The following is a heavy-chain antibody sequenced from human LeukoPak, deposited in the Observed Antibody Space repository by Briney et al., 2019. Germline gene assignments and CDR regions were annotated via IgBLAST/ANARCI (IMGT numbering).Heavy chain of an antibody. D-gene: IGHD1-1*01. Sequence: SETLSLTCTVSGGCISNNNYYWAWIRQPPGKGLECIGSIYYSGSPYYNPSLKSRVTISVDTSKNQFSLRLSSVTAADTAVYYCATWRTAKTGFDYWGQGTLVTVSS. CDR2: IYYSGSP. V-gene: IGHV4-39*01. CDR1: GGCISNNNYY. CDR3: ATWRTAKTGFDY. J-gene: IGHJ4*02.